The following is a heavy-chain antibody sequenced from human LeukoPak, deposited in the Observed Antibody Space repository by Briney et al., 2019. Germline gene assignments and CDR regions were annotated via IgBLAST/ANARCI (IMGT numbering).Heavy chain of an antibody. V-gene: IGHV3-30*03. J-gene: IGHJ6*02. CDR1: GFTFSSYG. Sequence: GGSLRLSCAASGFTFSSYGMHWVRQAPGKGLEWVAVISYDGSNKYYADSVKGRFTISRDNSKNTLYLQMNSLRAEDTAVYYCARGYRGAPLYGMDVWGQGTTVTVSS. CDR2: ISYDGSNK. D-gene: IGHD4-23*01. CDR3: ARGYRGAPLYGMDV.